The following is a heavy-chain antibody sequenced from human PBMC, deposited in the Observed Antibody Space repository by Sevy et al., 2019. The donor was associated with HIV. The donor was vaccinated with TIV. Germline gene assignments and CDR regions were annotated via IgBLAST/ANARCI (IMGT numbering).Heavy chain of an antibody. V-gene: IGHV3-74*01. D-gene: IGHD6-13*01. CDR1: GFPLSGYW. CDR3: AREASSWYGVDY. Sequence: GGSLRLSCAASGFPLSGYWMHWVRQVPGEGLVWVSRLKGVGSSTTYADSVKGRFTFSRDKAKNTVYLQMNSLRAEDTGVYYCAREASSWYGVDYWGQGTLVTVSS. CDR2: LKGVGSST. J-gene: IGHJ4*02.